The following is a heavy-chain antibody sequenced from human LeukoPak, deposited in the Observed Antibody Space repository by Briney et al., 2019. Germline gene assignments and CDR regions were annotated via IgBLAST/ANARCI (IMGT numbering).Heavy chain of an antibody. D-gene: IGHD3-22*01. J-gene: IGHJ4*02. V-gene: IGHV4-59*08. CDR1: GGSISSYY. CDR2: IYYSGST. Sequence: PSETLSLTCTVSGGSISSYYWSWLRQPPGKGPEWIGNIYYSGSTNYHPSLKSRVTISVDTSKNQFSLKLSSVTAADTAVYYCARHRYYDRSGYWAEFDYWGQGTLVTVSS. CDR3: ARHRYYDRSGYWAEFDY.